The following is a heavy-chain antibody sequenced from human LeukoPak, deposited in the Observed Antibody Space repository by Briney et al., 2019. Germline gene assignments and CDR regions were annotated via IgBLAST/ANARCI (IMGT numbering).Heavy chain of an antibody. Sequence: GGSLRLSCAASGFTVSSNYMSWVRQAPGKGLEWVSVIYSGGSTYYADSVKGRFTISRDNAKNSLYLQMNSLRAEDTAVYYCARWGATYSSGWSPFDYWGQGTLVTVSS. CDR2: IYSGGST. D-gene: IGHD6-19*01. V-gene: IGHV3-53*01. J-gene: IGHJ4*02. CDR1: GFTVSSNY. CDR3: ARWGATYSSGWSPFDY.